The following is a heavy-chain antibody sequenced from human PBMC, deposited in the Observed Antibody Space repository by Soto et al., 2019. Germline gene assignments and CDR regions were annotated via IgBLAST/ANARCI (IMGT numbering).Heavy chain of an antibody. V-gene: IGHV1-18*01. CDR1: GYTFTSYG. CDR3: ATSRYCSGGSCYYYGMDV. CDR2: ISAYNGNT. D-gene: IGHD2-15*01. Sequence: ASVKVSCKASGYTFTSYGISWVRQAPGQGLEWMGWISAYNGNTNYAQKLQGRVTMTTDTSTSTAYMELRSLRSDDTAVYYCATSRYCSGGSCYYYGMDVWGQGTTVTVSS. J-gene: IGHJ6*02.